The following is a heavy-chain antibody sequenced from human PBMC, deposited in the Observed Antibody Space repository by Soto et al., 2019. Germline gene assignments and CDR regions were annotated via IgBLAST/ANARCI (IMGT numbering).Heavy chain of an antibody. CDR3: AFGGAPPLLGY. V-gene: IGHV4-59*08. J-gene: IGHJ4*02. D-gene: IGHD3-10*01. Sequence: QVQLQESGPGLVKPSETLSLTCTVSGGSISSYYWSWIRQPPGKGLEWIGYIYYSGSTNSNPSLNSRVTISVDTSTTQFSLKLISVTAADTSVYYFAFGGAPPLLGYWGQGTLVTVSS. CDR2: IYYSGST. CDR1: GGSISSYY.